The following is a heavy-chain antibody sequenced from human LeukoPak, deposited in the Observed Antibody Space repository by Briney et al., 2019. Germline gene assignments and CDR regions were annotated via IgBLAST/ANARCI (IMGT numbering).Heavy chain of an antibody. J-gene: IGHJ4*02. Sequence: SVKVSRKASGFTFTSSAMQWVRQARGQRLEWIGWIVVGSGNTNYAQKFQERVTITRDMSTSTAYMELSSLRSEDTAVYYCAVAPCSGGSCHPFDYWGQGTLVTVSS. CDR3: AVAPCSGGSCHPFDY. CDR2: IVVGSGNT. V-gene: IGHV1-58*02. CDR1: GFTFTSSA. D-gene: IGHD2-15*01.